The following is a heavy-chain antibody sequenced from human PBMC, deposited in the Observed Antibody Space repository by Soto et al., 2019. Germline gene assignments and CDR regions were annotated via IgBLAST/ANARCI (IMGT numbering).Heavy chain of an antibody. CDR3: ARATFVDTAMDKYFDY. Sequence: SVKVSCKASGGTFSSYAISWVRQAPGQGLEWMGGIIPIFGTANYAQKFQGRVTITADESTSTAYMELSSLRSEDTAVYYCARATFVDTAMDKYFDYWGQGTLVTVSS. CDR1: GGTFSSYA. CDR2: IIPIFGTA. V-gene: IGHV1-69*13. J-gene: IGHJ4*02. D-gene: IGHD5-18*01.